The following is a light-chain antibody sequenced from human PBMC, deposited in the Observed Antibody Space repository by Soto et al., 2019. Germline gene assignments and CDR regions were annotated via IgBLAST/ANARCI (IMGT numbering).Light chain of an antibody. Sequence: QSALTQPRSVSGSPGQSVTISCTVTNSDVGRYNFVSWYQQLPGKAPKLLISAVSQRPPGVPDRFSGSKSGNTASLTISGLQADDEADYFCYSYTASDIWVFGGGTK. V-gene: IGLV2-11*01. CDR2: AVS. CDR1: NSDVGRYNF. J-gene: IGLJ3*02. CDR3: YSYTASDIWV.